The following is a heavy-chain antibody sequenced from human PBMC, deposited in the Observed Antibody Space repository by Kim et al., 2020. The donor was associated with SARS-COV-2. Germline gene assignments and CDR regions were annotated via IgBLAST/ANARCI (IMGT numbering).Heavy chain of an antibody. CDR2: IIPIFGTA. CDR3: ARDPYEDSSSWYTTGDYYYYGMDV. V-gene: IGHV1-69*13. CDR1: GGTFSSYA. J-gene: IGHJ6*02. D-gene: IGHD6-13*01. Sequence: SVKVSCKASGGTFSSYAISWVRQAPGQGLEWMGGIIPIFGTANYAQKFQGRVTITADESTSTAYMELSSLRSEDTAVYYCARDPYEDSSSWYTTGDYYYYGMDVWGQGTTVTVSS.